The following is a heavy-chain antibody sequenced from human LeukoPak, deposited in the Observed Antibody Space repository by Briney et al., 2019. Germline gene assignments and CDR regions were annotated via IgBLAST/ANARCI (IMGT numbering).Heavy chain of an antibody. D-gene: IGHD3-22*01. V-gene: IGHV1-24*01. J-gene: IGHJ3*02. CDR3: ATPPRPYYDSSGLAGGDAFDI. CDR2: FDPEDGET. CDR1: GYTLTELS. Sequence: ASVKVSCKVSGYTLTELSMHWVRQAPGKGLEWMGGFDPEDGETIYAQKFQGRVTMTEDTSTDTAYMELSSLRSEDTAVYYCATPPRPYYDSSGLAGGDAFDIWGQGTMVTVSS.